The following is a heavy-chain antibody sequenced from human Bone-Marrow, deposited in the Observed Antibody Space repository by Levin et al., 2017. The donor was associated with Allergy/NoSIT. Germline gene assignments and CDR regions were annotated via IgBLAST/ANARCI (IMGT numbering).Heavy chain of an antibody. CDR1: GFTFSNYG. CDR3: ATSVTGPGYFDF. D-gene: IGHD6-19*01. CDR2: ISDSGDST. V-gene: IGHV3-23*01. Sequence: GESLKISCAASGFTFSNYGVSWVRQTPGKGLEWVSSISDSGDSTSHADSVKGRFTISRDNSKNTLYLHMNSLRAEDTAVYYYATSVTGPGYFDFWGQGTPVTVSS. J-gene: IGHJ4*02.